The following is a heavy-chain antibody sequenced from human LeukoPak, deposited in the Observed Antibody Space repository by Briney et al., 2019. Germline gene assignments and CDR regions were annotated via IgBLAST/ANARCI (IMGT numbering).Heavy chain of an antibody. V-gene: IGHV4-34*01. Sequence: PSETLSLTCAVYGGSFSGYYWSWIRQPPGKGLEWIGEINHSGSTNYNPSLKSRVTISVDTFKNQFSLKLSSVTAADTAVYYCARGYDILTGYYYRMDVWGQGTTVTVSS. CDR1: GGSFSGYY. D-gene: IGHD3-9*01. CDR2: INHSGST. CDR3: ARGYDILTGYYYRMDV. J-gene: IGHJ6*02.